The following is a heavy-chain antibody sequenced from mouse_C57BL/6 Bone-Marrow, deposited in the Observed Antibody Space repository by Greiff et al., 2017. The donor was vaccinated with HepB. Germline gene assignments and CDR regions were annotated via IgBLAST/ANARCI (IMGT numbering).Heavy chain of an antibody. CDR3: ARDYGSGGGALDY. V-gene: IGHV1-55*01. CDR2: VFPGSGGS. CDR1: GYTFTNNW. D-gene: IGHD1-1*01. J-gene: IGHJ4*01. Sequence: VQLQQPGAELVKPGASVKMSCRASGYTFTNNWITWVRRRPGQGLEWMGDVFPGSGGSNNNEKFKRRATLTVDTSSSTAYMQLSSLTSEDSEVYYCARDYGSGGGALDYWGQGTSVTVSS.